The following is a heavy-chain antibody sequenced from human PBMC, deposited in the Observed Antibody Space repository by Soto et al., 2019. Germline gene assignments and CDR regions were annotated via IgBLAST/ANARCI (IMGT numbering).Heavy chain of an antibody. CDR1: GYTFTSYD. V-gene: IGHV1-8*01. CDR2: MNPNSGNT. CDR3: ARKSKGYCISTSCYGGVWFDP. J-gene: IGHJ5*02. D-gene: IGHD2-2*01. Sequence: QVQLVQSGAEVKKPGASVKVSCKASGYTFTSYDINWVRQATGQGLEWMGWMNPNSGNTGYAQKFQGRVTMTRNTSISTAYMELSSLRSEDTAVYYCARKSKGYCISTSCYGGVWFDPWGQGTLVTVSS.